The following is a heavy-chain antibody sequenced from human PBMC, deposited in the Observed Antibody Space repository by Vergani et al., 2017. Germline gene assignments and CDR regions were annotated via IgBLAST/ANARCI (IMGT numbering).Heavy chain of an antibody. CDR2: INPNSGGT. V-gene: IGHV1-2*02. CDR3: AGKVRIAAAGYYFDY. CDR1: GYTFTGYY. J-gene: IGHJ4*02. Sequence: QVQLVQSGAEVKKPGSSVKVSCKASGYTFTGYYMHWVRQAPGQGLEWMGWINPNSGGTNYAQKFQGRVTMTRDTSISTAYMELSRLRSDDTAVYYCAGKVRIAAAGYYFDYWGQGTLVTVSS. D-gene: IGHD6-13*01.